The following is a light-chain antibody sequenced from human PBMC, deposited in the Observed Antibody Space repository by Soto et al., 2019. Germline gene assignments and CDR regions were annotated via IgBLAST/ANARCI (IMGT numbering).Light chain of an antibody. V-gene: IGLV1-40*01. CDR2: GQD. J-gene: IGLJ2*01. Sequence: QSVLTQPPSVSGAPGQRVTISCTGSSSNIGTDYDVHWYQQVPGTAPKLLISGQDIRPSGVPDRFSGSKSGTSASLAITGLQAEDEADYYCQSYDSSLSIVVFGGGTKLTVL. CDR3: QSYDSSLSIVV. CDR1: SSNIGTDYD.